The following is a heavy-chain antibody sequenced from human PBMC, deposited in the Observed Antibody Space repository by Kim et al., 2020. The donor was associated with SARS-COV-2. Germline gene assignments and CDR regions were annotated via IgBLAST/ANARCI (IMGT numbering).Heavy chain of an antibody. CDR2: IKQDGSEK. CDR1: GFTFSSYW. CDR3: ARDGTTVVTPGGGY. V-gene: IGHV3-7*01. Sequence: GGSLRLSCAASGFTFSSYWMSWVRQAPGKGLEWVANIKQDGSEKYYVDSVKGRFTISRDNAKNSLYLQMNSLRAEDTAVYYCARDGTTVVTPGGGYWGQGTLVTVSS. J-gene: IGHJ4*02. D-gene: IGHD1-7*01.